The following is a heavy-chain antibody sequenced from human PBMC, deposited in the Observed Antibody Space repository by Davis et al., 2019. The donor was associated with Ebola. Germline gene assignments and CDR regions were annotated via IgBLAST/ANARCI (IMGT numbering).Heavy chain of an antibody. V-gene: IGHV4-34*01. Sequence: SQTLSLTCAVYGGSFSGYYWSWIRQPPGKGLEWIGEINHSGSTNYNPSLKSRVTISVDTSKNQFSLKLSSVTAADTAVYYCARVGTIFNWFDPWGQGTLVTVSS. CDR2: INHSGST. J-gene: IGHJ5*02. D-gene: IGHD3-9*01. CDR3: ARVGTIFNWFDP. CDR1: GGSFSGYY.